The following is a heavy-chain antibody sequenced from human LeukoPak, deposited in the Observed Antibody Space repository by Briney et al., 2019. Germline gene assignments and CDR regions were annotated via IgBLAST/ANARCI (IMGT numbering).Heavy chain of an antibody. Sequence: PSETLSLTCAVYGGSFSGYYWSWIRQPPGKGLEWIGEINHSGSTNYSPSLKSRVTISVDTSKNQFSLKLSSVTAADTAVYYCARYVDTAILDAFDIWGQGTMVTVSS. D-gene: IGHD5-18*01. V-gene: IGHV4-34*01. CDR3: ARYVDTAILDAFDI. CDR2: INHSGST. CDR1: GGSFSGYY. J-gene: IGHJ3*02.